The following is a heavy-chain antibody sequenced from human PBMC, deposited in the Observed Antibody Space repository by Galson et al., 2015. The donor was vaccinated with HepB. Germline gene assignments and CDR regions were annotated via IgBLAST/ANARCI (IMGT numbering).Heavy chain of an antibody. J-gene: IGHJ5*02. CDR3: ARHGDFLNWFDP. Sequence: QSGAEVKQPGESLRISCKGSEYNFASSWISWVRQMPGKGLEWMAMIDPTNSYAPYSPSFQGHVTLSVDKSITTAYLQLSSLKASDTAIYYCARHGDFLNWFDPWGQGTLVTVSS. D-gene: IGHD3-10*01. CDR1: EYNFASSW. V-gene: IGHV5-10-1*01. CDR2: IDPTNSYA.